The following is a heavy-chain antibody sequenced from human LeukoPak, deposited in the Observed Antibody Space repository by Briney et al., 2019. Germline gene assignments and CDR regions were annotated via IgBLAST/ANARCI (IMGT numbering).Heavy chain of an antibody. CDR1: GFTFDDYG. V-gene: IGHV3-9*01. J-gene: IGHJ6*03. D-gene: IGHD6-13*01. CDR3: AKGGIHRGYYYYYMDV. CDR2: ISWNSAYI. Sequence: GGSLRLSCAASGFTFDDYGMSWVRQAPGKGLEWVSGISWNSAYIGYADSVKGRFTISRDNAKNSLYLQMNSLRPEDTALYYCAKGGIHRGYYYYYMDVWGKGTTVTISS.